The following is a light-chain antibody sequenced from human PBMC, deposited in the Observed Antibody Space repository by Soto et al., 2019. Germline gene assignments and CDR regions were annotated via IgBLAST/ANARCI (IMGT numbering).Light chain of an antibody. V-gene: IGKV3-20*01. J-gene: IGKJ3*01. CDR1: QSVSSTS. Sequence: EIVLTQSPGTLSLSPGERATLSCRASQSVSSTSLGWYQQKPGQAPRLLISGASNRATGIPDRFSGSGSGTDFTLTISRRAPEDFAVYYCQQFGTIPFTFGPGTKVDV. CDR2: GAS. CDR3: QQFGTIPFT.